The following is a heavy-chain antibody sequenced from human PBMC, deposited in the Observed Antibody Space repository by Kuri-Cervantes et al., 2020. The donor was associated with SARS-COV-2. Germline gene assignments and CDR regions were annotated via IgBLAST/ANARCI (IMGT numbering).Heavy chain of an antibody. Sequence: ASVKVSCKASGGTLNTYSFSWVRQAPGQGLEWMGWISAYNGNTNYAQKLQGRVTMTTDTSTSTAYMELRSLRSDDTAVYYCAADDLSQVNWGQGTLVTVSS. CDR1: GGTLNTYS. V-gene: IGHV1-18*01. D-gene: IGHD3-22*01. J-gene: IGHJ4*02. CDR3: AADDLSQVN. CDR2: ISAYNGNT.